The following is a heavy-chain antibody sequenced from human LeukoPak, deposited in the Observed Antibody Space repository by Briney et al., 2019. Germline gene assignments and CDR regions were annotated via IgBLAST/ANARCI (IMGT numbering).Heavy chain of an antibody. CDR1: GFTFSNYA. D-gene: IGHD3-3*01. V-gene: IGHV3-23*01. Sequence: GGSLRLSCAASGFTFSNYAMSWVRQAPGKGLEWVSAISGSGGSTYYADSVKGRFTISRDNSKNTLYLQMNSLRAEDTAVYYCATDRGWRTSGYYLYYFEYWGQGTLVTFSS. CDR2: ISGSGGST. J-gene: IGHJ4*02. CDR3: ATDRGWRTSGYYLYYFEY.